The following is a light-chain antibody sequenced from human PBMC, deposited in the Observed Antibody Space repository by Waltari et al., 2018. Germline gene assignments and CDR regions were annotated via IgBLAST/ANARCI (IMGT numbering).Light chain of an antibody. CDR1: PSLVHSDGNTY. J-gene: IGKJ1*01. V-gene: IGKV2-30*02. CDR2: KVS. Sequence: DVVLTQSPLSLPVALGQPASTSCRPSPSLVHSDGNTYLHWFQQRPGQSPRRLIYKVSNRDSGVPDRFSGSGSGTDFTLKSSRVEAEDVGVYYCMQGTHWPPMTFGQGTKVEV. CDR3: MQGTHWPPMT.